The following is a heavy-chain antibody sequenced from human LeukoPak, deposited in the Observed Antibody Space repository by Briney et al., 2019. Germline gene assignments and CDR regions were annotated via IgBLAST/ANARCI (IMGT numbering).Heavy chain of an antibody. CDR2: ISYDGSNK. V-gene: IGHV3-30*18. CDR3: AKDLYSSSWYYFDY. Sequence: GFLRLSCAASGFTFSSYGMHWVRQAPGKGLEWVAVISYDGSNKYYADSVKGRFTISRDNSKNTLYLQMNSLRAEDTAVYYCAKDLYSSSWYYFDYWGQGTLVTVSS. D-gene: IGHD6-13*01. CDR1: GFTFSSYG. J-gene: IGHJ4*02.